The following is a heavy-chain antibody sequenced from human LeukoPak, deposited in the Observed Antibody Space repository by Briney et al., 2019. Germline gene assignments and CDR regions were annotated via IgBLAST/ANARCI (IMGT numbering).Heavy chain of an antibody. V-gene: IGHV4-59*11. CDR1: GGSISGHY. D-gene: IGHD3-16*01. Sequence: SETLSLTCSVSGGSISGHYWTWIRQPPGKGLEWIGQIHYTGEPDYNPSLKSRITIPVDTSKNQVSLQVSSATAADSAIYYCARFGVDYDMDVWGHGTTVTVFS. CDR3: ARFGVDYDMDV. J-gene: IGHJ6*02. CDR2: IHYTGEP.